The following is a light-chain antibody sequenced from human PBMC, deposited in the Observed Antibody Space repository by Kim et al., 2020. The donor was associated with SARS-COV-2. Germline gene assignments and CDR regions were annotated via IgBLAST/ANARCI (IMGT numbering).Light chain of an antibody. Sequence: QAVVTQAPSFSVSPGGTVTLTCCLSSCSVSTSYYPSWYQQTPGQAPRTLIYSTNTRSSGVPDRFSGSILGNKAALTITGAQADDESDYYCVLYMGSGIWVFGGGTQLTVL. CDR3: VLYMGSGIWV. J-gene: IGLJ3*02. CDR2: STN. V-gene: IGLV8-61*01. CDR1: SCSVSTSYY.